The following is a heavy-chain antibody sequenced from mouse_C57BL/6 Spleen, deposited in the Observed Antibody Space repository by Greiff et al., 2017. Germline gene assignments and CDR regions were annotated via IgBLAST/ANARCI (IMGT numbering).Heavy chain of an antibody. V-gene: IGHV1-59*01. Sequence: VQLQQPGAELVRPGTSVKLSCKASGYTFTSYWMHWVKQRPGQGLEWIGVIDPSDSYTNYNQKFKGKATLTVDTSSSTAYMQRSSLTSEDSAVYYCARRGYDYDEGYWYFDVWGTGTTVTVSS. CDR2: IDPSDSYT. D-gene: IGHD2-4*01. J-gene: IGHJ1*03. CDR3: ARRGYDYDEGYWYFDV. CDR1: GYTFTSYW.